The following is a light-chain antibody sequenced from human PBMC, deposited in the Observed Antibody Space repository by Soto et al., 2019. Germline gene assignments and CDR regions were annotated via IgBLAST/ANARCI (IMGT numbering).Light chain of an antibody. CDR3: SSYTSSRTLYV. Sequence: QSVLTQPASVSGSPRQSITISCTGASSDVGGYTYVSWYQQHPGKAPKLMIYEVNNRPSGVSHRFSGSKSGNTASLTISGLQAEDEADYYCSSYTSSRTLYVFGTGTKVTVL. CDR1: SSDVGGYTY. J-gene: IGLJ1*01. V-gene: IGLV2-14*01. CDR2: EVN.